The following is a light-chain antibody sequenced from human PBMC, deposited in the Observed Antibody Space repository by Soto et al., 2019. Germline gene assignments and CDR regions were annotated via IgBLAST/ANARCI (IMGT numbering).Light chain of an antibody. CDR3: QQGWT. CDR2: AAS. CDR1: QSIDSY. V-gene: IGKV1-39*01. J-gene: IGKJ2*01. Sequence: DFQMTQSPPSLSASVGDRVTITCRASQSIDSYLSWYQQKPGKAPQLLIYAASTLQSGVPSRFSGSGSGTEFTLTIDGLQPEDFATYYCQQGWTFGQGTRLEN.